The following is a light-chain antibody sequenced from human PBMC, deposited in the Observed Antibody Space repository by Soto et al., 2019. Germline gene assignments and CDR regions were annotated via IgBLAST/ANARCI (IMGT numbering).Light chain of an antibody. Sequence: QAVVTQPPSVSGAPGQRVTISCTGSSSNIGAGYDVHWYQQLPGTAPKLLIYGNSNRPSGVPDRFSGSKSGTSASLAITGLQAEDEADYYCQSYDSSLTHVVFGGVTKVTVL. CDR1: SSNIGAGYD. CDR2: GNS. V-gene: IGLV1-40*01. CDR3: QSYDSSLTHVV. J-gene: IGLJ2*01.